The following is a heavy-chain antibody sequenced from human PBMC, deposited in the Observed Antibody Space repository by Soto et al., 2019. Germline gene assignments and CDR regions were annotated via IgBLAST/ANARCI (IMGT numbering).Heavy chain of an antibody. CDR1: GGSISSGGYY. J-gene: IGHJ4*02. CDR3: ARTYYYGSGSLGTFDY. CDR2: IYYSGST. D-gene: IGHD3-10*01. V-gene: IGHV4-31*03. Sequence: LSLTCTVSGGSISSGGYYWSWIRQHPGKGLEWIGYIYYSGSTYYNPSLKSRVTISVDTSKNQFSLKLSSVTAADTAVYYCARTYYYGSGSLGTFDYWGQGTLVTVSS.